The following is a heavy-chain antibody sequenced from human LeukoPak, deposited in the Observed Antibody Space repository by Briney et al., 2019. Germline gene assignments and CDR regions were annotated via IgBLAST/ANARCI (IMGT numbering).Heavy chain of an antibody. CDR3: AKDLGVRGPIIKD. CDR1: GFTFSRHS. D-gene: IGHD3-10*01. V-gene: IGHV3-30*18. Sequence: GGSLRLSCAASGFTFSRHSVNWVRQAPGKGLEWVAVISYDGSNKYYADSVKGRFTISRDNSKNTLYLQMNSLGAEDTAIYYCAKDLGVRGPIIKDWGQGTLVTVSS. J-gene: IGHJ4*02. CDR2: ISYDGSNK.